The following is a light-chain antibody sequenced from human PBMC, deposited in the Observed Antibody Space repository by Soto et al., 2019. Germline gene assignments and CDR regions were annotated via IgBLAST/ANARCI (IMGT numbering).Light chain of an antibody. CDR1: QDLGRY. CDR3: QQLYSYSS. Sequence: DIQLTQSPSFVSASVGERVTITCRASQDLGRYLASYQQKPGEAPKLLISAASTLQSGVPSRFSGSGSGTEFTFTGSYLLPEDFATYYCQQLYSYSSFGQGTRLETK. CDR2: AAS. J-gene: IGKJ5*01. V-gene: IGKV1-9*01.